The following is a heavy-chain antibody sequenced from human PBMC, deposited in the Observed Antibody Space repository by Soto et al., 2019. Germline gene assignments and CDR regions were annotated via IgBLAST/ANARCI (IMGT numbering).Heavy chain of an antibody. D-gene: IGHD1-1*01. CDR1: GGPISSYY. J-gene: IGHJ4*02. CDR3: ARRYGYSFDY. CDR2: IYYSGST. V-gene: IGHV4-59*08. Sequence: SETLSLTCTVSGGPISSYYWSWIRQPPGKGLEWIGYIYYSGSTNYNPSLKSRVTISVDTSKNQFSLKLGSVTAADTAVYYCARRYGYSFDYWGQGTLVTVSS.